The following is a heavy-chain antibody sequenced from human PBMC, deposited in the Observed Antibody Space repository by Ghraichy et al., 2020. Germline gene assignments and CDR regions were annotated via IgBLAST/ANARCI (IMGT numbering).Heavy chain of an antibody. V-gene: IGHV3-33*01. CDR3: ARDWGGVRGVFFAFDF. D-gene: IGHD3-10*01. Sequence: GGSLRLSCAASGFTFSSYGMHWVRQAAGKGLEWVAVIWHDGSNKDYADSVKGRFTISRDNSKNTLYLQMNSLRVEDTAVYYCARDWGGVRGVFFAFDFWGQGTLVSVSS. CDR1: GFTFSSYG. J-gene: IGHJ4*02. CDR2: IWHDGSNK.